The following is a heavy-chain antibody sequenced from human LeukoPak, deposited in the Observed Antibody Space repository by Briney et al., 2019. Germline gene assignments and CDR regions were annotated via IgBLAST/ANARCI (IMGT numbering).Heavy chain of an antibody. CDR3: ARGPPGRFGELDPSPHYYYYMDV. CDR1: GGSFSGYY. J-gene: IGHJ6*03. Sequence: SETLSLTCAVYGGSFSGYYWSWIRQPPGKGLEWIGEINHSGSTNYNPSLKSRVTISVDTSKNQSSLKLSSVTAADTAVYYCARGPPGRFGELDPSPHYYYYMDVWGKGTTVTVSS. D-gene: IGHD3-10*01. V-gene: IGHV4-34*01. CDR2: INHSGST.